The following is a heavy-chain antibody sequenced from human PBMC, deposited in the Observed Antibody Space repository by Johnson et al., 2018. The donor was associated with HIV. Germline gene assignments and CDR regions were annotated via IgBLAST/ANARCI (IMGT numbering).Heavy chain of an antibody. V-gene: IGHV3-66*02. CDR1: VFTVSSNY. D-gene: IGHD6-13*01. J-gene: IGHJ3*01. CDR2: IYSGGST. Sequence: VQLVESGGGLVQRGGSLRLSCAASVFTVSSNYMTWVRQAPGKGLEWVSVIYSGGSTYYADSVKGRFTISRDHSENTLYLQMNSLRPEDTAVYFCARDGKYSSIGPDAFDVWGQGTMVAVSS. CDR3: ARDGKYSSIGPDAFDV.